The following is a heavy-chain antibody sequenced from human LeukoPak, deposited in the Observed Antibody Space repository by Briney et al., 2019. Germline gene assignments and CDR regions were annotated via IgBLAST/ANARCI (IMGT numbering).Heavy chain of an antibody. CDR3: ARGRATVVQ. CDR1: GGSISSSSYY. Sequence: SETLSLTCTVSGGSISSSSYYWGWIRQPPGKGLEWIGSIYYSGSTYYNPSLKSRVTISVDTSKNQFSLKLSSVTAADTAVYYCARGRATVVQWGQGTLVTVSS. D-gene: IGHD4-23*01. CDR2: IYYSGST. V-gene: IGHV4-39*07. J-gene: IGHJ4*02.